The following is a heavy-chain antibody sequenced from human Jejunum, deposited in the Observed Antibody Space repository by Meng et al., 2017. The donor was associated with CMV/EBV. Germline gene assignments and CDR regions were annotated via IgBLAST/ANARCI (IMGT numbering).Heavy chain of an antibody. CDR2: ISAYNGNT. Sequence: LVQSGAEVKKPGASVKVSCEASGFIFTSYAISWVRQAPGQGLQYMGWISAYNGNTNYAQELQGRVTMTTDTSTSTAYMELRILRFDDTAVYYCARFYCSSTSCPHVLFDYWGQGTLVTVSS. CDR3: ARFYCSSTSCPHVLFDY. V-gene: IGHV1-18*01. D-gene: IGHD2-2*01. CDR1: GFIFTSYA. J-gene: IGHJ4*02.